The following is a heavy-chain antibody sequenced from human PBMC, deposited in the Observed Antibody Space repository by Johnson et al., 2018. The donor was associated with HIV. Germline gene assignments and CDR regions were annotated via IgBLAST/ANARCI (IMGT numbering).Heavy chain of an antibody. CDR2: INGDGSRT. V-gene: IGHV3-74*01. CDR3: ARTSCSGARCLGYDPFDV. Sequence: VQLVESGGGLVQPGGSLRLSCGASGFTFSNYWVQWVRQAPGKGLVWVSRINGDGSRTSYADSVKGRFTIARDNAKNKLYLQMQSLRAEDTAVYYCARTSCSGARCLGYDPFDVWGQGTMVTVSS. J-gene: IGHJ3*01. D-gene: IGHD2-15*01. CDR1: GFTFSNYW.